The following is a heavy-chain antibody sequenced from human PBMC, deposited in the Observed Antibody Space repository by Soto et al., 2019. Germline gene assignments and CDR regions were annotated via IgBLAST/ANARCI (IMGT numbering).Heavy chain of an antibody. Sequence: QLQLQESGSGLVKPSQTLSLTCAVSGGSISSGGYSWSWIRQPPGKGLEWIGYIYHSGSTYYNPSLKSRVTISVDRSKNQFSLNLSSVTAADTALYYCARQGFGELHGLVDVWGQGTTVTVSS. D-gene: IGHD3-10*01. CDR2: IYHSGST. V-gene: IGHV4-30-2*01. J-gene: IGHJ6*02. CDR3: ARQGFGELHGLVDV. CDR1: GGSISSGGYS.